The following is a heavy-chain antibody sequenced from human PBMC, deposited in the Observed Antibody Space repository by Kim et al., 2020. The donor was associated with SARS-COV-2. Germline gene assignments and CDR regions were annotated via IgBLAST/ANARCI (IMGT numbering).Heavy chain of an antibody. CDR3: AKDSEYYDILTGYQPASGVYGMDV. CDR1: GFTFSSYG. D-gene: IGHD3-9*01. Sequence: GGSLRLSCAASGFTFSSYGMHWVRQAPGKGLEWVAVISYDGSNKYYADSVKGRFTISRDNSKNTLYLQMNSLRAEDTAVYYCAKDSEYYDILTGYQPASGVYGMDVWGQGTTVTVSS. J-gene: IGHJ6*02. CDR2: ISYDGSNK. V-gene: IGHV3-30*18.